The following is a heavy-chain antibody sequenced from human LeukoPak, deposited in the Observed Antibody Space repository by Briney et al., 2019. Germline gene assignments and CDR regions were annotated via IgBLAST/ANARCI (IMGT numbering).Heavy chain of an antibody. Sequence: SETLSLTCTVSGGSVSSGSYYWSWIRQPPGKGLEWIGEINHSGSTNYNPSLKSRATISVDTSKNQYSLKLSSMTAADTAVYYWARGPEVDRSYFDYLGQGTLVTVSS. CDR1: GGSVSSGSYY. D-gene: IGHD3-16*02. J-gene: IGHJ4*02. V-gene: IGHV4-39*07. CDR2: INHSGST. CDR3: ARGPEVDRSYFDY.